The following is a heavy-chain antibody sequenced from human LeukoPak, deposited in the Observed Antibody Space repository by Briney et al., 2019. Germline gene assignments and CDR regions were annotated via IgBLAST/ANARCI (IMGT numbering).Heavy chain of an antibody. CDR1: GGSISSGSYY. CDR2: IYTSGST. D-gene: IGHD3-22*01. CDR3: ARDNYYDTSGYFDY. J-gene: IGHJ4*02. Sequence: TLSLTCTVSGGSISSGSYYWSWIRQPAGKGLEWIGRIYTSGSTTYNPSLTSRVTISVDTSKNQFSLKLSSVTAAGTAVYYCARDNYYDTSGYFDYWGQGTLVTASS. V-gene: IGHV4-61*02.